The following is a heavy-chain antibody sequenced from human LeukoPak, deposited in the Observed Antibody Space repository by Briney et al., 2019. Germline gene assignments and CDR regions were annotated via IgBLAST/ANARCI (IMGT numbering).Heavy chain of an antibody. CDR3: ARVKFGSYGLPGHFDY. CDR1: GFTFSDYY. D-gene: IGHD5-18*01. CDR2: ISSSGSTI. V-gene: IGHV3-11*01. J-gene: IGHJ4*02. Sequence: GGSLRLSCAASGFTFSDYYMGWIRQAPGKGLEWVSYISSSGSTIYYADPVKGRFTISRDNAKNSLYLQMNSLRAEDTAVYYCARVKFGSYGLPGHFDYWGQGTLVTVSS.